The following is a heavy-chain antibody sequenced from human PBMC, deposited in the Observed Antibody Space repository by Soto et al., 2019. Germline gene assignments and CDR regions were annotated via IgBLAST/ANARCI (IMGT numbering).Heavy chain of an antibody. V-gene: IGHV4-34*01. J-gene: IGHJ6*02. D-gene: IGHD6-13*01. Sequence: SETLSLTCTAYGESFNGYYWSWFRQPPGKGLEWIGEIHHSGSTNYNPSLKSRVTFSIDTSKRQFSLKVRSVTAADTAVYYCARGKRGSSWYRGEEKYYYYGMDVWGQGTPVTVSS. CDR2: IHHSGST. CDR1: GESFNGYY. CDR3: ARGKRGSSWYRGEEKYYYYGMDV.